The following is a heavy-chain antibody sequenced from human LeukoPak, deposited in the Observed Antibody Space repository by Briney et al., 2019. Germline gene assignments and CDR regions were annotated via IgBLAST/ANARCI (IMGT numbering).Heavy chain of an antibody. J-gene: IGHJ3*02. V-gene: IGHV3-23*01. Sequence: GGSLRLSCAASGFSFSSSTMNWVRQAPGRGLEWVSAIKGSGVGTSYADSVKVRFTISRDKSWNTLYLQMSSLRAEDTAAYYCAKDQVISRSEASDIWGQGTMVTVSS. CDR2: IKGSGVGT. D-gene: IGHD2-21*01. CDR3: AKDQVISRSEASDI. CDR1: GFSFSSST.